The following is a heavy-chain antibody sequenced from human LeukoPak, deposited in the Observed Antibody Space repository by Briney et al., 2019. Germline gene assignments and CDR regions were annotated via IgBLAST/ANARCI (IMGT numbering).Heavy chain of an antibody. CDR1: GYSISSGYY. CDR2: IYYSGST. D-gene: IGHD3-3*01. Sequence: MSSETLSLTCAVSGYSISSGYYWGWIRQPPGKGLEWIGSIYYSGSTYYNPSLKSRVTISVDTSKNQFSLKLSSVTAADTAVYYCARQGGRITIFGVVIFGAFDIWGQGTMVTVSS. CDR3: ARQGGRITIFGVVIFGAFDI. V-gene: IGHV4-38-2*01. J-gene: IGHJ3*02.